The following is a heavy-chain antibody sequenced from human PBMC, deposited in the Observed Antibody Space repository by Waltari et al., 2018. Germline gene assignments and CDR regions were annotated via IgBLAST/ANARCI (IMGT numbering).Heavy chain of an antibody. CDR1: GGSISSSSYY. Sequence: QLQLQESGPGLVKPSETLSLTCTVSGGSISSSSYYWGWIRQPPGKGLELIGSIYYSGSTYYNPSLKSRVTISVDTSKNQFSLKLSSVTAADTAVYYCASEYSGYDLPPDYWGQGTLVTVSS. V-gene: IGHV4-39*07. D-gene: IGHD5-12*01. J-gene: IGHJ4*02. CDR2: IYYSGST. CDR3: ASEYSGYDLPPDY.